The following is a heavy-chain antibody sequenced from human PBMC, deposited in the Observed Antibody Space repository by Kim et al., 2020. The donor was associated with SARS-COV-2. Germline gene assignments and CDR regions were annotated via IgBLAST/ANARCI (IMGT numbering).Heavy chain of an antibody. J-gene: IGHJ4*02. V-gene: IGHV3-23*01. D-gene: IGHD2-21*01. Sequence: YADSVKGRFTISRDNSKNTLYLQMNSLRAEDTAVYYCAKDLNLGVVVEGRWGQGTLVTVSS. CDR3: AKDLNLGVVVEGR.